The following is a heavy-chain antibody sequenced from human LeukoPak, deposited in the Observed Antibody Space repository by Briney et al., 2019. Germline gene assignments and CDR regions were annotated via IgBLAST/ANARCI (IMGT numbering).Heavy chain of an antibody. V-gene: IGHV3-23*01. Sequence: TGGSLRLSCAASGFTFSSSGMSWVRQAPGKGLEWVSTISASGDNTYYADSVKGRFTISRDNSKKKLYLQMNSLRAEDTAVYYCAKGYYGSGTYGWFDPWGQGTLVTVSS. D-gene: IGHD3-10*01. J-gene: IGHJ5*02. CDR2: ISASGDNT. CDR1: GFTFSSSG. CDR3: AKGYYGSGTYGWFDP.